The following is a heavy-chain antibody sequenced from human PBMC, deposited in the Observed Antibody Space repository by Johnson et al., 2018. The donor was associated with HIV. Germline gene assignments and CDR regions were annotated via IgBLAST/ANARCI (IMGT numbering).Heavy chain of an antibody. CDR1: GFTFDEYG. Sequence: QMQLVESGGGLVQPGGSLRLSCTASGFTFDEYGMSWVRQAPGKGLEWVAVIWYDGSNKYYADSVKGRFTISRDNSKNTLYLQMHRLRAEDTAVDYCASAVGAGSIWGQGTMVTVSS. J-gene: IGHJ3*02. CDR3: ASAVGAGSI. CDR2: IWYDGSNK. V-gene: IGHV3-33*08. D-gene: IGHD1-26*01.